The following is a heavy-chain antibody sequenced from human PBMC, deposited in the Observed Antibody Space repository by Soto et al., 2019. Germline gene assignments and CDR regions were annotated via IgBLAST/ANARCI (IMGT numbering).Heavy chain of an antibody. CDR3: ARAHYGDYGYGMDV. CDR2: IYHSGST. V-gene: IGHV4-30-2*01. D-gene: IGHD4-17*01. CDR1: GGSISSGGYS. Sequence: SETLSLTCAVSGGSISSGGYSWSWIRQPPGKGLEWIGYIYHSGSTYYNPSLKSRFTISVDSSKNQFSLKLSSVTAADTAVYYCARAHYGDYGYGMDVWGQGTTVTV. J-gene: IGHJ6*02.